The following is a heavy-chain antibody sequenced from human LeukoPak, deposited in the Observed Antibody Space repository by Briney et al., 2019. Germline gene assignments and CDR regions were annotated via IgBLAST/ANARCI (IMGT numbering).Heavy chain of an antibody. V-gene: IGHV3-21*01. CDR1: GFTFSSYW. Sequence: PGGSLRLSCAASGFTFSSYWMHWVRQAPGKGLEWVSSISTSSTYIYYADSVKGRFTISRDNAKTSLYLQMNSLRAEDTAVYYCARATDYFDYWGQGTLVTVSS. J-gene: IGHJ4*02. CDR3: ARATDYFDY. CDR2: ISTSSTYI.